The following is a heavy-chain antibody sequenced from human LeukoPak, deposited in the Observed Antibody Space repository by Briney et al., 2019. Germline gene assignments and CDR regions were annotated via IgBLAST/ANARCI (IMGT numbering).Heavy chain of an antibody. J-gene: IGHJ3*02. CDR2: IYTSGST. Sequence: SETLSLTCTVSGGSTSSYYWSWIRLPAGKGLEWIGRIYTSGSTNYNPSLKSRVTMSVDTSKNQFSLKLSSVTAADTAVYYCARAFTISGVVTYAFDIWGQGTMVTVSS. V-gene: IGHV4-4*07. CDR3: ARAFTISGVVTYAFDI. CDR1: GGSTSSYY. D-gene: IGHD3-3*01.